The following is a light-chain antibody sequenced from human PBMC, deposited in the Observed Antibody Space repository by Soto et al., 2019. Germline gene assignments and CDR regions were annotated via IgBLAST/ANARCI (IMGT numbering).Light chain of an antibody. CDR2: AAS. CDR3: QKYNRAPRP. Sequence: DIQMTQSPSSLSASVGDRVTITCRASQGIGTYLAWYQQKPGKVPKLLIYAASTLQSGVPSRYSGSGSGTDFTLTISSLQHEDVATYYGQKYNRAPRPVGQGPKVEIK. CDR1: QGIGTY. V-gene: IGKV1-27*01. J-gene: IGKJ1*01.